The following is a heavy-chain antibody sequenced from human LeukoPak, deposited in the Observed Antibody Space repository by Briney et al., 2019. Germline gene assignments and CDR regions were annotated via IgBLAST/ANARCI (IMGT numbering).Heavy chain of an antibody. CDR3: ARDSVSHYYDSSGYGGYYFDY. CDR2: IYHSGST. CDR1: GGSISSSNW. J-gene: IGHJ4*02. D-gene: IGHD3-22*01. V-gene: IGHV4-4*02. Sequence: SGTLSLTCAVSGGSISSSNWWSWVRQPPGKGLEWIGEIYHSGSTNYNPSPKSRVTISVDKSKNQFSLKLSSVTAADTAVYYCARDSVSHYYDSSGYGGYYFDYWGQGTLVTVSS.